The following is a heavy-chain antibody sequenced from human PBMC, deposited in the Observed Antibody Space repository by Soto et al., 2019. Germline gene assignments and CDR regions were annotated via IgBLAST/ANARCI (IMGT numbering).Heavy chain of an antibody. D-gene: IGHD6-13*01. J-gene: IGHJ4*02. Sequence: QLGGSLRLSCAASGFTFSSYAMSWVRQAPGKGLEWVSAISGSGGSTYYADSVKGRFTISRDNSKNTLYLQMNSLRAEDTAVYYCAKVSIQEGILDYWGQGTLVTVSS. CDR3: AKVSIQEGILDY. V-gene: IGHV3-23*01. CDR1: GFTFSSYA. CDR2: ISGSGGST.